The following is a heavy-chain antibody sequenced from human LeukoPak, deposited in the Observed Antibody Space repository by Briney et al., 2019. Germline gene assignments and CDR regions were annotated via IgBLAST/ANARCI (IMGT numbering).Heavy chain of an antibody. V-gene: IGHV4-39*01. D-gene: IGHD6-13*01. CDR2: IFYGEGN. Sequence: PSETLSLTCSVSGGSISNADYYWGWIRQAPGKGLEWIGSIFYGEGNHYNPSLKSRATMSVDTSKNQFSLKLTSVTAADAAMYYCARQLPTAAADTRGYFEYWGQGAVVTVSS. J-gene: IGHJ4*01. CDR1: GGSISNADYY. CDR3: ARQLPTAAADTRGYFEY.